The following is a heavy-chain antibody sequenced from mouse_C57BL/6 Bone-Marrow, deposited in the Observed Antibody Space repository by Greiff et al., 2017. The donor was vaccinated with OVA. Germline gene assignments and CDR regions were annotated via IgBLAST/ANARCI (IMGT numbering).Heavy chain of an antibody. CDR3: AREVNYYGSSYRFAY. CDR1: GYTFTSYG. D-gene: IGHD1-1*01. V-gene: IGHV1-81*01. CDR2: IYPRSGNT. Sequence: QVQLQQSGAELARPGASVKLSCKASGYTFTSYGISWVKQRTGQGLEWIGEIYPRSGNTYYNEKFKGKATLTADKSSSTAYMELRSLTSEDSAVYFCAREVNYYGSSYRFAYWGQGTLVTVSA. J-gene: IGHJ3*01.